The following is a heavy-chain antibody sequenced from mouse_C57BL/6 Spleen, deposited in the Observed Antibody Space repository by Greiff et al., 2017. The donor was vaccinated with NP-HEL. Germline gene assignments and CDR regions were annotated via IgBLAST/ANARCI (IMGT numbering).Heavy chain of an antibody. CDR3: AYGSRGAY. J-gene: IGHJ3*01. Sequence: QVQLQQPGAELVRPGPSVKLSCKASGYTFTSYWMHWVKQRPGQGLEWIGVIDPSDSYTNYNQKFKGKATLTVDTSSSTAYMQLSSLTSEDSAVYYCAYGSRGAYWGQGTLVTVSA. V-gene: IGHV1-59*01. CDR2: IDPSDSYT. D-gene: IGHD1-1*01. CDR1: GYTFTSYW.